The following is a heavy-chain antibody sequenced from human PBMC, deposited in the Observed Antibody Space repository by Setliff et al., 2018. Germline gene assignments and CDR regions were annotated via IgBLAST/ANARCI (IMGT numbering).Heavy chain of an antibody. CDR3: ARGLGSYYYYYMDV. V-gene: IGHV1-2*04. CDR1: GYTFTGYY. Sequence: GASVKVSCKASGYTFTGYYMHWVRQAPGQGLEWMGWINPNSGGTNYAQKFQGWVTMARDTSISTAYMELSSLRSEDTAVYYCARGLGSYYYYYMDVWGKGTTVTVSS. J-gene: IGHJ6*03. D-gene: IGHD7-27*01. CDR2: INPNSGGT.